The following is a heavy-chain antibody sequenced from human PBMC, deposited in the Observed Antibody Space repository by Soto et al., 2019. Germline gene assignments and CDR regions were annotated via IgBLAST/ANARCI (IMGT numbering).Heavy chain of an antibody. J-gene: IGHJ4*02. D-gene: IGHD6-19*01. CDR1: GYIFSSYV. Sequence: ASVKVSCKASGYIFSSYVMYWVSQAPEQRLEWMGGINAGNGDTKYSQKFQGRVTITRDTSASTAYIELSSLRSEDTAVYYCAREKKPVPGLFDYWGQGTLVPVSP. CDR2: INAGNGDT. V-gene: IGHV1-3*01. CDR3: AREKKPVPGLFDY.